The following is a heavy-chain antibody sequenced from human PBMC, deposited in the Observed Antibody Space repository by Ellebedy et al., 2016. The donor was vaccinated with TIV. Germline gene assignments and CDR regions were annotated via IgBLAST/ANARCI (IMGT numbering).Heavy chain of an antibody. CDR1: GFTFSSYW. D-gene: IGHD5-18*01. CDR2: IKEDGSEK. V-gene: IGHV3-7*01. Sequence: GESLKISXAASGFTFSSYWMSWVRQAPGKGLEWVANIKEDGSEKYYVDSVKGRFTISRDNAKNSVYLQMNSLRAEDTAVYYCARDKSSGSTYGSHFDYWGQGTLVTVSS. CDR3: ARDKSSGSTYGSHFDY. J-gene: IGHJ4*02.